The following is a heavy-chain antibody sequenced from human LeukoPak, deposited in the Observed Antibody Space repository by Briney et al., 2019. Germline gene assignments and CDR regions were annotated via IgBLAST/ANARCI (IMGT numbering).Heavy chain of an antibody. D-gene: IGHD1-14*01. V-gene: IGHV4-4*07. CDR1: GGSISSYY. Sequence: SEALSLTCTVSGGSISSYYWSWIRQPAGKGLEWIGRIYTSGSTIYNPSLKSRVTMSIDTSKNQFSLKLSSVPAADTAVYYCARGRYESTRLSAYYYYYMDVWGKGTTVTVSS. CDR3: ARGRYESTRLSAYYYYYMDV. CDR2: IYTSGST. J-gene: IGHJ6*03.